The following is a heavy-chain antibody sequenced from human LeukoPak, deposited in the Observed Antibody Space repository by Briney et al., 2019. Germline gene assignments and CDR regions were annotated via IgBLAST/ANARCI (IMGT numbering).Heavy chain of an antibody. CDR3: ARDQGCSSTSCYSLFFHY. Sequence: GGSLRLSCAASGFTFSNYGMNWVRQAPGKGLEWVALIWYDGSNKYYADSVKGRFTISRDNSKNTLYLQMNSLRAEDTAMYYCARDQGCSSTSCYSLFFHYWGQGTLVTVSS. D-gene: IGHD2-2*01. J-gene: IGHJ4*02. V-gene: IGHV3-33*08. CDR2: IWYDGSNK. CDR1: GFTFSNYG.